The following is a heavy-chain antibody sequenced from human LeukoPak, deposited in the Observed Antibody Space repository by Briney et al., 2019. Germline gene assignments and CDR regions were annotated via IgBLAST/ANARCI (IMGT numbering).Heavy chain of an antibody. D-gene: IGHD6-19*01. CDR3: AGERGEEYSSGWYKTNYFDN. CDR2: VDYSGGT. V-gene: IGHV4-39*07. Sequence: PSETLSLTCTVSGDSFSSVTDYWAWIRQPPGKGLEWIASVDYSGGTYYNPSLESRVAISADMSKNQFSLKLTSVTGADTAAYYCAGERGEEYSSGWYKTNYFDNWGQGIRVTVSS. J-gene: IGHJ4*02. CDR1: GDSFSSVTDY.